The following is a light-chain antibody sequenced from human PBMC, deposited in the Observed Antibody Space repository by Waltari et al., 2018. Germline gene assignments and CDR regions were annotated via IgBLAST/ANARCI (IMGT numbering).Light chain of an antibody. CDR2: DAS. Sequence: DIQMTQSPSTLSASVGDRVTITCRASQTISSWLAWYQQKAGKAPKLLIYDASTLESGVPSRFSGSGSGTEFTLTISSLHPDDFATYYCQQYDSFSYTFGQGTKLEIK. CDR1: QTISSW. J-gene: IGKJ2*01. V-gene: IGKV1-5*01. CDR3: QQYDSFSYT.